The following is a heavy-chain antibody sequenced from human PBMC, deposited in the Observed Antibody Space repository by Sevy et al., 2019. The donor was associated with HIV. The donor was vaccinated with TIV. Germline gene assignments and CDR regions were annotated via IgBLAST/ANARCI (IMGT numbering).Heavy chain of an antibody. D-gene: IGHD2-15*01. J-gene: IGHJ3*02. CDR3: AQLGYCSGGSCYDAFDI. CDR1: GFTFSSYA. Sequence: GGSLRLSCAASGFTFSSYAMHWVRQAPGKGLEWVAVISYDGSNKYYADSVKGRFTISRDNSKNTLYLQMNSLRAGDTAVYYCAQLGYCSGGSCYDAFDIWGQGTMVTVSS. V-gene: IGHV3-30*04. CDR2: ISYDGSNK.